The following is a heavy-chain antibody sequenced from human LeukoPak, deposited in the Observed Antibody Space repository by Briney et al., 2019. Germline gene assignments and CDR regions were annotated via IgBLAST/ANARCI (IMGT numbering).Heavy chain of an antibody. J-gene: IGHJ1*01. V-gene: IGHV3-21*01. D-gene: IGHD2-2*01. CDR3: ARDGDEGCSSTSCSISSAECFQH. CDR2: ISSSSSYI. CDR1: GFTFSSYS. Sequence: GGSLRLSCAASGFTFSSYSMNWVRQAPGKGLEWVSSISSSSSYIYYADSVKGRFTISRDNAKNSLYLQMNSLRAEDTAVYYCARDGDEGCSSTSCSISSAECFQHWGQGTLVTVSS.